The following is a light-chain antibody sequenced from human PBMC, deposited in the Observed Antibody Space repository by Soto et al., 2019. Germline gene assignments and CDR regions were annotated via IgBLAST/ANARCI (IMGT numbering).Light chain of an antibody. J-gene: IGLJ2*01. Sequence: QLVLTQPPSVSGAPGQRVTISCTGSSSNIGAGYDVHWYQQLPGTAPKLLIYRNNNRPSGVPDRFSGSKSGTSASLAITGLQAEDEADYYCQSYDSSLSGLLFGGGTKLTVL. CDR2: RNN. CDR3: QSYDSSLSGLL. CDR1: SSNIGAGYD. V-gene: IGLV1-40*01.